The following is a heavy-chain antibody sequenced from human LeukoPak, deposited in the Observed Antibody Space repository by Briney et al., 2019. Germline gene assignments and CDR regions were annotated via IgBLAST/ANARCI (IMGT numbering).Heavy chain of an antibody. V-gene: IGHV3-21*01. D-gene: IGHD2-2*01. CDR3: ATLDCSSTSCLRVHY. Sequence: GGSLRLSCAASGFTFSSYSMNWVRQAPGKGLEWVSSISSSSSYIYYADSVKGRFTISRDNAKNSLYLQMNSLRAEDTAVYYCATLDCSSTSCLRVHYWDQGTLVTVSS. CDR2: ISSSSSYI. J-gene: IGHJ4*02. CDR1: GFTFSSYS.